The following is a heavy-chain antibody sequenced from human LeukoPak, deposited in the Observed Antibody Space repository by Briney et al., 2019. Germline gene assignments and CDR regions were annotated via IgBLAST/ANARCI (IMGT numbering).Heavy chain of an antibody. J-gene: IGHJ4*02. V-gene: IGHV3-23*01. D-gene: IGHD3/OR15-3a*01. CDR3: AKRGDFCTGSAKFCDY. Sequence: GGSLRLSCAASGFTFSSYAMSWVRQAPGKGLEWVSAISGSGANAYYADSVKGRFTISRDNSQKTLYLQMNSLRADDTALYYCAKRGDFCTGSAKFCDYWGQGTLVTVSS. CDR2: ISGSGANA. CDR1: GFTFSSYA.